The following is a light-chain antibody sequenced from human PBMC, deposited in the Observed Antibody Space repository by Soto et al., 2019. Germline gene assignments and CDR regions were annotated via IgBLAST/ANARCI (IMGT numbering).Light chain of an antibody. CDR2: DAS. V-gene: IGKV1-39*01. J-gene: IGKJ5*01. CDR3: QQSYSPPVT. Sequence: DIQMTKAPSSLSASLGDRITFTCRASQNISNFLNLYQQKPGRAPKLLMHDASTLQSVVPSRLSGSESGTDVSLPISNLQPEDFAAYYCQQSYSPPVTFGHGTRQDIK. CDR1: QNISNF.